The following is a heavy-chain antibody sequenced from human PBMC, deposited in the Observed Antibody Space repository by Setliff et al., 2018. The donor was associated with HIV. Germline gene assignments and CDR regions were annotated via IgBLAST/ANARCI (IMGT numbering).Heavy chain of an antibody. V-gene: IGHV1-24*01. CDR1: GYSLIALS. CDR2: FDPAHAKT. D-gene: IGHD5-18*01. CDR3: ATTETGYTYEGAFDY. J-gene: IGHJ4*02. Sequence: ASVKVSCKVFGYSLIALSVHWVRQSPGIGLEWMGSFDPAHAKTTYAQKFQGRVTLTEDTSADTAYLQLSSLRFEDTAVYYWATTETGYTYEGAFDYWGQGTLVTVSS.